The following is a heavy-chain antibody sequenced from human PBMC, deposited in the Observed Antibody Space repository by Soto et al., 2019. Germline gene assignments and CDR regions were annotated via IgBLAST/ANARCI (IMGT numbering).Heavy chain of an antibody. CDR1: GFTFNMYW. D-gene: IGHD3-10*01. Sequence: EVQLVESGGVLVQPGGSLRLSCVASGFTFNMYWMSWVRQAPGKGLEWVANIKQDGSEEYYVDSVEGRFTISRDNAKNSLFLQMDSLRVEDTAIYYCARDRAASYYIEYWGQGTLVTVSS. V-gene: IGHV3-7*01. J-gene: IGHJ4*02. CDR2: IKQDGSEE. CDR3: ARDRAASYYIEY.